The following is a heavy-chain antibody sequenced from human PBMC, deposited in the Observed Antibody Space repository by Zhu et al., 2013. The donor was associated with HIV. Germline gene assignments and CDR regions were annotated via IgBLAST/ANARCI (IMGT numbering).Heavy chain of an antibody. Sequence: QLVQSGVEVKKPGASVRVSCKASGYIFSNYGITWVRQGPGQGLEWMGWITPYSENTNYAQSFRGRVTLTTDTSTSTSYMDLRNLRLNDTAVYYCARDSRPYYYDSSGFLDASDVWGQGTLVTVSS. CDR3: ARDSRPYYYDSSGFLDASDV. CDR1: GYIFSNYG. CDR2: ITPYSENT. V-gene: IGHV1-18*01. D-gene: IGHD3-22*01. J-gene: IGHJ3*01.